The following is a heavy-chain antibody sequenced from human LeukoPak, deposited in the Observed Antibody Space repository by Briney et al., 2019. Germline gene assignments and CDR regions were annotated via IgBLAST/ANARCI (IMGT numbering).Heavy chain of an antibody. V-gene: IGHV1-2*02. CDR1: GYTFTGYY. D-gene: IGHD6-6*01. Sequence: ASVKVSCKASGYTFTGYYMHWVRQAPGQGLEWMGWINPNSGGTNYAQKFQGRVTMTRDTSTSTAYMELSRLRSDDTAVYYCARGRRTVYSSSSAGPREAFDYWGQGTLVTVSS. CDR2: INPNSGGT. CDR3: ARGRRTVYSSSSAGPREAFDY. J-gene: IGHJ4*02.